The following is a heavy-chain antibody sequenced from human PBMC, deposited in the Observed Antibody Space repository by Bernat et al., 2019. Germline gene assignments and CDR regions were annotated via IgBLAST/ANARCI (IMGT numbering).Heavy chain of an antibody. CDR3: AREQQLVRSAFDI. CDR2: IWYDGSNK. Sequence: QVQLVESGGGVVQPGRSLRLSCAASGFTFSSYGMHWVRQAPGKGLEWVAVIWYDGSNKYYADSVKGRFTISRDNSKNTLYLQMNSLRAEDTAVYYCAREQQLVRSAFDIWGQGTMVTVSS. CDR1: GFTFSSYG. D-gene: IGHD6-13*01. J-gene: IGHJ3*02. V-gene: IGHV3-33*01.